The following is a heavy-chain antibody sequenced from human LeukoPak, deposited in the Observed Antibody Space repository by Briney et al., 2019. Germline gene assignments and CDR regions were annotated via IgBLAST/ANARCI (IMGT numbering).Heavy chain of an antibody. V-gene: IGHV3-30-3*01. CDR2: ISYDGSNK. Sequence: PGGSLRLSCAASGFTFSSYAMHWVRQAPGKGLEWVAVISYDGSNKYYADSVKDRFTISRDNSKNTLYLQMNSLRAEDTAVYYCARESVAGTDYWGQGTLVTVSS. CDR1: GFTFSSYA. D-gene: IGHD6-19*01. CDR3: ARESVAGTDY. J-gene: IGHJ4*02.